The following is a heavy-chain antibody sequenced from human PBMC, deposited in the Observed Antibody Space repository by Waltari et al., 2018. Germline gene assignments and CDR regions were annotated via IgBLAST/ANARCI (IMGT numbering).Heavy chain of an antibody. CDR3: ARDLSSSWDDY. Sequence: QVQLVQSGAEVKKPGASVKVSCKASGYTFTGYYMHWVRQAPGQGLEWMGRINPTSGGTNYAQKFQGRVTMTRDTSISTAYMELSRLRSDDTAVYYCARDLSSSWDDYWGQGTLVTVSS. J-gene: IGHJ4*02. V-gene: IGHV1-2*06. CDR2: INPTSGGT. D-gene: IGHD6-13*01. CDR1: GYTFTGYY.